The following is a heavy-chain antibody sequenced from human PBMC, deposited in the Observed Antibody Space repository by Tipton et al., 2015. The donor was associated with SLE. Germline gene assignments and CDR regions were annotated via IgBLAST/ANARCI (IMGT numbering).Heavy chain of an antibody. Sequence: TLSLTCAVNGGSSSGYYWSWIRQSPGKALEWIGDIHDSGSSNYNPSLKSRVTISVDTSKSQFSLMLRSVTAADTGVYYCTRILGRYNLGGFRVDYWGQGTLVTVSS. J-gene: IGHJ4*02. CDR3: TRILGRYNLGGFRVDY. D-gene: IGHD5-24*01. CDR2: IHDSGSS. CDR1: GGSSSGYY. V-gene: IGHV4-34*01.